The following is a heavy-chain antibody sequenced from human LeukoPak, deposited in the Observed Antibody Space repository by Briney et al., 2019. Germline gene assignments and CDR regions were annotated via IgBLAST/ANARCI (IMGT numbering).Heavy chain of an antibody. CDR1: GYSISSGYY. CDR2: IYHSGST. J-gene: IGHJ3*02. Sequence: SETLSLTCTVSGYSISSGYYWGWIRQPPGKGLEWIGSIYHSGSTYYNPSLKSRVTISVDTSKNQFSLKLSSVTAADTAVYYCARAGYANAFDIWGQGTMVTVSS. CDR3: ARAGYANAFDI. V-gene: IGHV4-38-2*02. D-gene: IGHD5-12*01.